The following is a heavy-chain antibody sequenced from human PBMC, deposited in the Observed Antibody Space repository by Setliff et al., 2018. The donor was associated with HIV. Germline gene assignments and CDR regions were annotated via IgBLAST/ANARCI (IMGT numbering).Heavy chain of an antibody. CDR1: GFTPSTYA. CDR3: AKQRYYDGNDGFDV. V-gene: IGHV3-23*01. CDR2: ISGSGYP. Sequence: GGSLRLSCAASGFTPSTYAINWVRLAPGKGLEWVSSISGSGYPYYADSVKGRFTISRDNSKNTLFLQMDSLRAEDTALYYCAKQRYYDGNDGFDVWGQGTMVTVSS. D-gene: IGHD3-3*01. J-gene: IGHJ3*01.